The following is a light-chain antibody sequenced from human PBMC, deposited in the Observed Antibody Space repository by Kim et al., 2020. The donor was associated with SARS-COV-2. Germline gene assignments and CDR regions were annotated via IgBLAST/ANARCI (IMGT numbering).Light chain of an antibody. CDR3: QQYNNWPPWT. J-gene: IGKJ1*01. CDR2: GAS. Sequence: SPGESATLACRASQSVGSNLAWYQQKPGQAPRLLIYGASTRATGIPARLSGSGSGTEFTLTISSLQSEDFAVYYCQQYNNWPPWTFGQGTKVDIK. V-gene: IGKV3-15*01. CDR1: QSVGSN.